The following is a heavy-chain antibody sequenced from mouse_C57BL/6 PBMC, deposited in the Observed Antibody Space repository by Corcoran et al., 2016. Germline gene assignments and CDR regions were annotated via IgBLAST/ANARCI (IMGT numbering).Heavy chain of an antibody. Sequence: EVQLQQSGPELVKPGASVKISCKASGYSFTGYYMHWVQQSHGNILDWIGYISPYNGVSSYNQKFKGKAKLTVDKSSSQAYMELRSLTSEDAAVYYCARWGNGSSYVNFDVWGTVTTVTVSS. D-gene: IGHD1-1*01. CDR1: GYSFTGYY. J-gene: IGHJ1*03. CDR3: ARWGNGSSYVNFDV. CDR2: ISPYNGVS. V-gene: IGHV1-31*01.